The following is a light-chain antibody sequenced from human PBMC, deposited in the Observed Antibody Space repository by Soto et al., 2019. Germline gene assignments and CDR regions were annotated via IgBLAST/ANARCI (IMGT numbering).Light chain of an antibody. J-gene: IGKJ1*01. CDR1: QGIRND. Sequence: AIQMTQSPSSLSASVGYRVTITCRASQGIRNDLGWYQQKPGKAPKLLIYAASSLQSGVPSRFSGSGSGTDFTLTISCLQPEDFATYYCLQDYNYPWTFGQGTTVDIK. CDR3: LQDYNYPWT. V-gene: IGKV1-6*01. CDR2: AAS.